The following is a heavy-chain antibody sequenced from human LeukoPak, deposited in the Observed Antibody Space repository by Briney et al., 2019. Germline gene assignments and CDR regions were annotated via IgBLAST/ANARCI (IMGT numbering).Heavy chain of an antibody. CDR1: GFTFSSYE. CDR3: ARDNRAVAEN. V-gene: IGHV3-21*01. CDR2: ISSSSSYI. J-gene: IGHJ4*02. Sequence: GGSLRLSCAASGFTFSSYETNWVRQAPGKGLEWVSSISSSSSYIYYADSVKGRFTISRDNAKNSLYLQMNSLRAEDTAVYYCARDNRAVAENWGQGTLVTVSS. D-gene: IGHD6-19*01.